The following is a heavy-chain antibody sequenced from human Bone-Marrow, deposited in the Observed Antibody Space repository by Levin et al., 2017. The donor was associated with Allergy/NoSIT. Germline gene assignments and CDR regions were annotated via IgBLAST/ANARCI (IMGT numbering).Heavy chain of an antibody. V-gene: IGHV3-23*01. CDR3: AKGGHSSGYFDY. CDR1: GFTFSSYA. J-gene: IGHJ4*02. D-gene: IGHD6-19*01. CDR2: ISGSGGST. Sequence: GESLKISCAASGFTFSSYAMSWVRQAPGEGLEWVSAISGSGGSTYYADSVKGRFTISRDNSKNTLYLQMNSLRAEDTAVYYCAKGGHSSGYFDYWGQGTLVTVSS.